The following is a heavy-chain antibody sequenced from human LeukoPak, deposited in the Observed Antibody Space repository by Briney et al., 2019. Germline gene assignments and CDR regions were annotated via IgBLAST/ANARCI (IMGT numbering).Heavy chain of an antibody. Sequence: GGSLRLSCAASGFTFSRYSMSWVRQAPGKGLEWVANIKQDGREKYYVDSVKGRFIISRDNAKNSLYLQMNSLRAEDTAVYHCARVEDYDILTGFDYWGQGTLVTVSS. J-gene: IGHJ4*02. CDR3: ARVEDYDILTGFDY. CDR1: GFTFSRYS. D-gene: IGHD3-9*01. CDR2: IKQDGREK. V-gene: IGHV3-7*01.